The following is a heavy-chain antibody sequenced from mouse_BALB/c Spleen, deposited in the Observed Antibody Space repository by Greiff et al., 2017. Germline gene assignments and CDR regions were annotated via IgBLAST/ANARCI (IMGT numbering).Heavy chain of an antibody. D-gene: IGHD1-1*01. Sequence: DLVKPGASVKLSCKASGYTFTSYWINWIKQRPGQGLEWIGRIAPGSGSTYYNEMFKGKATLTVDTSSSTAYIQLSSLSAEDSAVYFCARSSGSSYDYWGQGTTLTVSS. CDR3: ARSSGSSYDY. V-gene: IGHV1S41*01. CDR2: IAPGSGST. CDR1: GYTFTSYW. J-gene: IGHJ2*01.